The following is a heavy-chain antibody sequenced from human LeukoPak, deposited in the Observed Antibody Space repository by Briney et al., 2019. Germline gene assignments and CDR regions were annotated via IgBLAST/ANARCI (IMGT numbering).Heavy chain of an antibody. Sequence: WVKVSCKASGGTFSSYAISWVRQAPGQGLEWMGGIIPIFGTANYAQKFQGRVTITADESTSTAYMELSSLRSEDTAVYYCARSLYYYDSSGQPLSVAFDIWGQGTMVTVSS. CDR2: IIPIFGTA. V-gene: IGHV1-69*01. J-gene: IGHJ3*02. CDR3: ARSLYYYDSSGQPLSVAFDI. CDR1: GGTFSSYA. D-gene: IGHD3-22*01.